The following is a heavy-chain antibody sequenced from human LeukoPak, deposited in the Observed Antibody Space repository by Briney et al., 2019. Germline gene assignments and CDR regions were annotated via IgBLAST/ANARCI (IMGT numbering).Heavy chain of an antibody. CDR1: GFTFSNYA. CDR3: ARDPNGNYVGAFDFQR. J-gene: IGHJ1*01. CDR2: ISGVGT. Sequence: PGGSLRLSCAASGFTFSNYAMSWVRQAPGKGLEWVSSISGVGTYYADSVKGRFSISRDNYKNTLYLQMSSLRAGDTAVYYCARDPNGNYVGAFDFQRWGQGTLVTVSS. V-gene: IGHV3-23*01. D-gene: IGHD4-17*01.